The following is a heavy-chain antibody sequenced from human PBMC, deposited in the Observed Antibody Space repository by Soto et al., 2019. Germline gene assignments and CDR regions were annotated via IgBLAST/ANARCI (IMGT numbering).Heavy chain of an antibody. D-gene: IGHD5-18*01. V-gene: IGHV3-74*01. CDR3: ARTTDSSHLYFYGMDV. J-gene: IGHJ6*02. CDR1: GFTFIRYW. Sequence: EVQVVESGGGLVQPGGSLRLSCAASGFTFIRYWMHWVRQAPGKGLVWVSRVNSDGSTTHYADSVKGRFTISRENAKNTVSLEMTSLRADDTAVYYCARTTDSSHLYFYGMDVWGQGTTVTVSS. CDR2: VNSDGSTT.